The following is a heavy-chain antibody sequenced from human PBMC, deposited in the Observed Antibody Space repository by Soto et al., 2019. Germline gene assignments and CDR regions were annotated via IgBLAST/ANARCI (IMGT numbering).Heavy chain of an antibody. CDR1: GFTFNNYG. Sequence: GGSLRLSCAASGFTFNNYGMHWVRQAPGKGLEWVAVIWYDGSHESYADSVKGRFTISRDNSKNTLYLQMNSLRAEDTAVYYCARDRYSYDSRAYQGVDWYFDLSGSGTLVTVSS. CDR3: ARDRYSYDSRAYQGVDWYFDL. D-gene: IGHD3-22*01. V-gene: IGHV3-33*01. J-gene: IGHJ2*01. CDR2: IWYDGSHE.